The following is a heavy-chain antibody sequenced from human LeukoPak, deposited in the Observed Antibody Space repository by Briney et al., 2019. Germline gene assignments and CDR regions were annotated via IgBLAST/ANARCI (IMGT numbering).Heavy chain of an antibody. D-gene: IGHD3-22*01. CDR2: IYSSGNT. V-gene: IGHV4-59*01. J-gene: IGHJ4*02. Sequence: SETLSLTCSVSGGSINSYYWTWIRQPPGKGLEWIGYIYSSGNTEYNPSLKNRLTIIIYPYKDQFALELSSGTAADTAVYYCARGRANYDSTGYYYWGQGILVTVSS. CDR1: GGSINSYY. CDR3: ARGRANYDSTGYYY.